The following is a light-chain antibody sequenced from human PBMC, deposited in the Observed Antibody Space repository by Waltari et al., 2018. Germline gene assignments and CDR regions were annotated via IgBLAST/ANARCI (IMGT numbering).Light chain of an antibody. CDR3: QQYNVWPPIT. J-gene: IGKJ5*01. CDR1: QSISFN. V-gene: IGKV3-15*01. Sequence: EILMTQSPATLSLSPGERATLSCRASQSISFNLAWYQQRPGQPPRLLIFHASTRATGIPARFSGSGSGTEFTLTIRTLQSEDSGVYYCQQYNVWPPITFCQGTRLGIK. CDR2: HAS.